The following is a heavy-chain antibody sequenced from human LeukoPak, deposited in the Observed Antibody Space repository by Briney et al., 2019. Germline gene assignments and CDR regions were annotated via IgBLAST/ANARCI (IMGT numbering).Heavy chain of an antibody. Sequence: SETLSLTCTVSGGSITYSHYYWGWVRQPPGKGLEWIGGIYYSGSTYYNPSLKSRVTISVDTSRNEFSLRLSSVTAADTALYFCARQSGSYGGILDNWGQGILGTVSS. J-gene: IGHJ4*02. V-gene: IGHV4-39*01. D-gene: IGHD1-26*01. CDR2: IYYSGST. CDR3: ARQSGSYGGILDN. CDR1: GGSITYSHYY.